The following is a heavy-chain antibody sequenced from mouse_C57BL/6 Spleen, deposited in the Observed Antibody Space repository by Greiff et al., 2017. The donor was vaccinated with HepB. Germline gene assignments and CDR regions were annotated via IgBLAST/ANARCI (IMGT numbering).Heavy chain of an antibody. CDR3: ARPGTGGTWFAY. Sequence: QVQLQQPGAELVKPGASVKLSCKASGYTFTSYWMHWVKQRPGQGLEWIGMIHPNSGSTNYNEKFKSKATLTVDKSSSTAYMQLSSLTSEDSAVYYCARPGTGGTWFAYWGQGTLVTVSA. V-gene: IGHV1-64*01. D-gene: IGHD4-1*01. CDR1: GYTFTSYW. J-gene: IGHJ3*01. CDR2: IHPNSGST.